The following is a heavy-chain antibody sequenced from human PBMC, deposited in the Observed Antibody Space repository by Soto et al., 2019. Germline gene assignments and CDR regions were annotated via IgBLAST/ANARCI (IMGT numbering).Heavy chain of an antibody. CDR3: AREMTIFGVVRGGGVDV. J-gene: IGHJ6*02. CDR2: IYQTGRT. D-gene: IGHD3-3*01. CDR1: GGSISTSDYS. V-gene: IGHV4-30-2*01. Sequence: QLQLQESGSGLVQPSQTLSLTCTASGGSISTSDYSWTWIRQPPGGGLEWIGSIYQTGRTYVIPSLKSRVTMSLDKSKNQFSLNLTSVTAADTALYYCAREMTIFGVVRGGGVDVWGQGTTVTVSS.